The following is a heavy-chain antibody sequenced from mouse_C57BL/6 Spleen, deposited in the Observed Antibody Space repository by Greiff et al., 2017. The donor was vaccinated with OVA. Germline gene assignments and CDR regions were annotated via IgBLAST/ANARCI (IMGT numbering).Heavy chain of an antibody. CDR3: ARSRASDGYDAMDY. CDR1: GYTFTSYW. V-gene: IGHV1-59*01. Sequence: QVQLQQPGAELVRPGTSVKLSCKASGYTFTSYWMHWVKQRPGQGLEWIGVIDPSDSYTNYNQKFKGKATLTVDTSSSTAYMQLSSLTSEDSAVYYCARSRASDGYDAMDYWGQGTSVTVSS. CDR2: IDPSDSYT. J-gene: IGHJ4*01. D-gene: IGHD2-3*01.